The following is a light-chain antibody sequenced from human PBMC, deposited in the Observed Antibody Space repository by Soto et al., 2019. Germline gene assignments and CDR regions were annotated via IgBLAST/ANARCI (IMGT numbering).Light chain of an antibody. CDR1: SGNIASNY. Sequence: NFMLTQPHSVSESPGKTVTISCTRSSGNIASNYVQWYQQRPGSSPTTLISEDNQRPSGVPDRFSGYSDSSSNSASLTISGLKTEDEADYCCQYSDSSNRYVFGTGTKLTVL. V-gene: IGLV6-57*01. CDR2: EDN. CDR3: QYSDSSNRYV. J-gene: IGLJ1*01.